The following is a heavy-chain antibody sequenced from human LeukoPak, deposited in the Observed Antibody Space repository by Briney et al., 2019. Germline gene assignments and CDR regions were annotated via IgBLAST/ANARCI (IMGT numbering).Heavy chain of an antibody. CDR2: ISNDGTIQ. CDR1: GFTFRAYA. Sequence: GGSLRLSCAASGFTFRAYAMHWVRQAPGKGLEWLAVISNDGTIQYYADSVKGRFTISRDNSRNIMNLQTDSLRPEDTALYYCARAMVRGVIPYWGQGTLVTVSS. V-gene: IGHV3-30*04. CDR3: ARAMVRGVIPY. J-gene: IGHJ4*02. D-gene: IGHD3-10*01.